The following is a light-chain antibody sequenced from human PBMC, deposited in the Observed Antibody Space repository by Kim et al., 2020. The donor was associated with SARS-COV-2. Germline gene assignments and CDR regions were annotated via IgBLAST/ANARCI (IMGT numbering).Light chain of an antibody. CDR3: LQHNTYPWT. J-gene: IGKJ1*01. CDR1: QGIGND. CDR2: SAS. Sequence: ASIGDRLTITCRASQGIGNDLGWYQQKPGKAPKRLIYSASSLQSGVPSRFSVSGSGTEFTLTINNLQSEDFATYYCLQHNTYPWTFGQGTKVDIK. V-gene: IGKV1-17*02.